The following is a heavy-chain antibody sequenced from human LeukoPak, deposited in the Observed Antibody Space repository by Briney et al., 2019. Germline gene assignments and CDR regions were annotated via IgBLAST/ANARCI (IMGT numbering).Heavy chain of an antibody. V-gene: IGHV3-64*01. J-gene: IGHJ4*02. CDR1: GFTFSNYA. D-gene: IGHD2-2*01. Sequence: GGSLRLSCAASGFTFSNYAMHWVRQAPGEGLEYVSAISSDGVSTYYANSVKGRFTISRDNSKNTLYLQMGSLRAGDMAVYYCARDRWGCTSTSCYDFGYWGQGTLVTVSS. CDR3: ARDRWGCTSTSCYDFGY. CDR2: ISSDGVST.